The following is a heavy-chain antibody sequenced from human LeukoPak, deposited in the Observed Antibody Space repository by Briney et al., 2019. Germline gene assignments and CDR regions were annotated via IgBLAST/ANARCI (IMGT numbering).Heavy chain of an antibody. Sequence: GGSLRLSCAVSGFTFSSYAMSWVRQAPGKGLEWVSCIYGSAGTTQYADSVKGRFTISRDNSKNTLYLQMNSLRAEDTAVYYCARTSTDYWGQGTLVTVSS. CDR3: ARTSTDY. V-gene: IGHV3-23*01. CDR1: GFTFSSYA. J-gene: IGHJ4*02. D-gene: IGHD2-2*01. CDR2: IYGSAGTT.